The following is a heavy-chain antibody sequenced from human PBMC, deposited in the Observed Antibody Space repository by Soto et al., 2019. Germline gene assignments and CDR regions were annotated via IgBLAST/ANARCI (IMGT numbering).Heavy chain of an antibody. CDR1: GFIFGSYA. CDR3: VKYTVTEDLGEH. J-gene: IGHJ4*02. Sequence: EVQLLESGGGLVQSGGSLRLSCSSSGFIFGSYAMAWVRQPPGKGLEWVSGASRSGAYTFYAPSVRGRFSISRDNSRDTLWLQMDSLRVEDTALYFCVKYTVTEDLGEHWGQGTLVTVSS. CDR2: ASRSGAYT. V-gene: IGHV3-23*01. D-gene: IGHD4-17*01.